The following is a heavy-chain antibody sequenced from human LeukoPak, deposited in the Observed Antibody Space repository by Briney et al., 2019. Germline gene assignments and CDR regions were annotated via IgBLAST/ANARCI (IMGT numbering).Heavy chain of an antibody. V-gene: IGHV1-69*13. CDR2: IIPIFGTA. CDR3: ARDYGYSYGH. D-gene: IGHD5-18*01. J-gene: IGHJ4*02. Sequence: ASVKVSCKASGGTFSSYAISWVRQGPGQGLEWMGGIIPIFGTANYAQKFQGRVTITADESTSTAYMELSSLRSEDTAVYYCARDYGYSYGHWGQGTLVTVSS. CDR1: GGTFSSYA.